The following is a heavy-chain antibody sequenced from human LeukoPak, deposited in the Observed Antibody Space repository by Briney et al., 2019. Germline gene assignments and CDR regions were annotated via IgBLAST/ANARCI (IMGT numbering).Heavy chain of an antibody. J-gene: IGHJ4*02. V-gene: IGHV3-13*01. D-gene: IGHD1-26*01. Sequence: GGSLRLSCAASGFTFSNHAMHWVRQATGKGLEWVSAIGTAGDTFYPGSVKGRFTISRENAKNSLFLQMNSLRAEDTAVYYCARQKASHGNFDYWGQGTLVTVSS. CDR3: ARQKASHGNFDY. CDR2: IGTAGDT. CDR1: GFTFSNHA.